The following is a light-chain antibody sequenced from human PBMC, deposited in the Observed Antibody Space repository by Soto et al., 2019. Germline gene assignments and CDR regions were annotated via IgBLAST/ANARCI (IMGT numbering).Light chain of an antibody. V-gene: IGKV3-15*01. J-gene: IGKJ4*01. CDR2: GAS. CDR3: QQYNSWPPLT. CDR1: QSVSSN. Sequence: EIVMTQSPATLSVSPGERATLSCRASQSVSSNVAWYQQKPGQAPRLLFHGASSRATGIPARFSGSGSGTEFTLTISSLQSEDFAVYYCQQYNSWPPLTFGGGTKVEL.